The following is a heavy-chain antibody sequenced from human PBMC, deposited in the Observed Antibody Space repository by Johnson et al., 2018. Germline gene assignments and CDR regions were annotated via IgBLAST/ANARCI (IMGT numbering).Heavy chain of an antibody. CDR3: ASSGYSYGHHPNYYYYRDV. J-gene: IGHJ6*03. CDR1: GGSISSGGYS. V-gene: IGHV4-30-2*01. D-gene: IGHD5-18*01. CDR2: IYHSGST. Sequence: QVQLQQLGAGLLKPSEPLSLTCAVSGGSISSGGYSWSWIRPPPGKGLEWIGYIYHSGSTYYNPSLKSRVTISVDRSKNQFSLKLSSVTAADTAVYYCASSGYSYGHHPNYYYYRDVWGKGTTVTVSS.